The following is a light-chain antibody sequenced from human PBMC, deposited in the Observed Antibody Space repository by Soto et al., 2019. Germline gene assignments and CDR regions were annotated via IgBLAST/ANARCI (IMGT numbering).Light chain of an antibody. V-gene: IGKV1-5*01. CDR2: DAS. Sequence: DIQMTQSPSTLSASVGDRVTITCLASQNVNNWLAWYQQKSGKAPKLLIYDASSVNSGVPSRFSGGGSGTEFTLTISGLQPDDFASYYCQKYNRNPYTFGQGTKLEIK. CDR3: QKYNRNPYT. CDR1: QNVNNW. J-gene: IGKJ2*01.